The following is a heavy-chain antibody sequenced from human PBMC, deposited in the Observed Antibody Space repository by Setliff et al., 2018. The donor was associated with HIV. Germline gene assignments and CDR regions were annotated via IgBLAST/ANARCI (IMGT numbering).Heavy chain of an antibody. J-gene: IGHJ6*03. V-gene: IGHV1-3*04. CDR2: INSGYGNT. CDR3: ARAFLLVPAARDYYYYMDV. D-gene: IGHD2-2*01. CDR1: GYTFSNFG. Sequence: GASVKVSCKASGYTFSNFGVHWVRQAPGQRPEWMGWINSGYGNTKYSQEFQGRVTVTRDTTASTVYMELRSLRTEDTAFYYCARAFLLVPAARDYYYYMDVWGKGTTVTVSS.